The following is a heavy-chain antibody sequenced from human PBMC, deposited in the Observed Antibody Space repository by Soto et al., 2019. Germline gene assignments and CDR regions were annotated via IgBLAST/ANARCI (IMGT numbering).Heavy chain of an antibody. CDR2: IVVGSGNT. CDR3: AADRDIVATIPRFYYYHGMDV. J-gene: IGHJ6*02. V-gene: IGHV1-58*01. CDR1: GFTFTSSA. D-gene: IGHD5-12*01. Sequence: SVKVSCKASGFTFTSSAVQWVRQARGQRLEWIGWIVVGSGNTNYAQKFQERVTITRDMSTSTAYMELSSLRSEDTAVYYCAADRDIVATIPRFYYYHGMDVWGQGTTVTVSS.